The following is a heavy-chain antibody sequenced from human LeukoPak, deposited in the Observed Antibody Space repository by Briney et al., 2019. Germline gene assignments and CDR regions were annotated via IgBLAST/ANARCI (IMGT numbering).Heavy chain of an antibody. J-gene: IGHJ4*02. V-gene: IGHV3-21*01. D-gene: IGHD5-18*01. CDR3: ARADTAMVMGVDY. Sequence: GGSLRLSCAASGFTFSSYSMNWVRQAPGKGLEWVSSISSSSYIYYADSVKGRFTISRDNAKNSLYLQMNSLRAEDTAVYYCARADTAMVMGVDYWGQGTLVTVSS. CDR2: ISSSSYI. CDR1: GFTFSSYS.